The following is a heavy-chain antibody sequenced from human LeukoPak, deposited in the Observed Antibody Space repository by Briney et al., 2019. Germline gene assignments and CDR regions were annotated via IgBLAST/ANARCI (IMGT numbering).Heavy chain of an antibody. Sequence: GGSLRLSCAASGFSFSSYGMHWVRQAPGKGLEWVAVISHDGSNSYYADSVKGRFTISRDNSKNTLYLQMNSLRAEDTAVYYCAKTHYYDSSGVPGDYWGQGTLVTVSS. J-gene: IGHJ4*02. D-gene: IGHD3-22*01. CDR2: ISHDGSNS. CDR1: GFSFSSYG. CDR3: AKTHYYDSSGVPGDY. V-gene: IGHV3-30*18.